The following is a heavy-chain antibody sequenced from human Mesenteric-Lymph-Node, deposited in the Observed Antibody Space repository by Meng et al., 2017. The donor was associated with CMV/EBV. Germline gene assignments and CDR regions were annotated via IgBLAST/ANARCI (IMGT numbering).Heavy chain of an antibody. CDR1: GYTLTDYY. V-gene: IGHV1-2*02. CDR3: ASGYNWNPTNYFDY. Sequence: ASVKVSCKASGYTLTDYYIHWVRQAPGQGLEWMGWINPHSAGTKYAQKFQGRVTITRDTSISTAYMEMNRLRSDDTAVYHCASGYNWNPTNYFDYWGQGTLVTVSS. D-gene: IGHD1-20*01. J-gene: IGHJ4*02. CDR2: INPHSAGT.